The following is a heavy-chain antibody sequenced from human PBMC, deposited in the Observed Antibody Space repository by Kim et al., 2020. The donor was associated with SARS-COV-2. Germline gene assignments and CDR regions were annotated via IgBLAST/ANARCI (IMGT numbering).Heavy chain of an antibody. J-gene: IGHJ4*02. V-gene: IGHV3-9*01. CDR2: ISWNSGSI. D-gene: IGHD3-22*01. Sequence: GGSLRLSCAASGFTFDDYAMHWVRQAPGKGLEWVSGISWNSGSIGYADSVKGRFTISRDNAKNSLYLQMNSLRAEDTALYYCAKDIGLLLSGAFDYWGQGTLVTVSS. CDR1: GFTFDDYA. CDR3: AKDIGLLLSGAFDY.